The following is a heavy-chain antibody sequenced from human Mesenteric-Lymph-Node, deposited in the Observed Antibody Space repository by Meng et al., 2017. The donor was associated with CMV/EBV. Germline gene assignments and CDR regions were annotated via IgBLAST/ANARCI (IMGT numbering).Heavy chain of an antibody. J-gene: IGHJ4*02. V-gene: IGHV3-30*04. Sequence: GGSLRLSCTASGSTFRSSAMHWVRQAPGKGLDWVAVISYDGNDKYYADSVKGRFTISRDNSKNTLFLQMNSLRIEDTAVYYCARIYSSPNREYDYWGQGTLVTVSS. CDR2: ISYDGNDK. D-gene: IGHD3-22*01. CDR3: ARIYSSPNREYDY. CDR1: GSTFRSSA.